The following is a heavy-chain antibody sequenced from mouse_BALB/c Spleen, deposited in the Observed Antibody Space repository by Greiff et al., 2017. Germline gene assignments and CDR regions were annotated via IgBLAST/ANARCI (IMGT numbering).Heavy chain of an antibody. D-gene: IGHD3-1*01. CDR2: IDPANGNT. CDR3: ARGARSGVDY. Sequence: VQLKQSGAELVKPGASVKLSCTASGFNIKDTYMHWVKQRPEQGLEWIGRIDPANGNTKYDPKFQGKATITADTSSNTAYLQLSSLTSEDTAVYYCARGARSGVDYWGQGTTLTVSS. J-gene: IGHJ2*01. V-gene: IGHV14-3*02. CDR1: GFNIKDTY.